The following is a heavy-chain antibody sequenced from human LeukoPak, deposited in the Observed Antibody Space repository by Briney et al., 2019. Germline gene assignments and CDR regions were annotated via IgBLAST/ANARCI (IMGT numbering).Heavy chain of an antibody. J-gene: IGHJ4*02. CDR2: IQYDGSKK. CDR1: GFTFSSNG. CDR3: ARGVPLGYCTYGVCYPPYYFDY. Sequence: PGGSLRLSCVASGFTFSSNGMHWVRQAPGKGLEWVTFIQYDGSKKYYADSVKGRFTISRDNSKNPLYLEMNSLSSEDTAVYYCARGVPLGYCTYGVCYPPYYFDYWGQGTLVTASS. D-gene: IGHD2-8*01. V-gene: IGHV3-30*02.